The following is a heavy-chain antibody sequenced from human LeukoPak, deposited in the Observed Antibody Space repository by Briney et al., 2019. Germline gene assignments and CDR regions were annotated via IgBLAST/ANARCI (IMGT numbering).Heavy chain of an antibody. CDR2: ISGSGGST. J-gene: IGHJ4*02. Sequence: GTSLRLSCVVSGFTLTNYALHWVRQAPGKGLEWVSAISGSGGSTYYADSVKGRFTISRDNSKNTLYLQMNSLRAEDTAVYYCAKDFDYDSSGSTGYFDYWGQGTLVTVSS. V-gene: IGHV3-23*01. D-gene: IGHD3-22*01. CDR3: AKDFDYDSSGSTGYFDY. CDR1: GFTLTNYA.